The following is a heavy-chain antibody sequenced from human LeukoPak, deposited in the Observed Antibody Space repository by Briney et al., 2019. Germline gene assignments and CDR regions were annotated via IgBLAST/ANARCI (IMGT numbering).Heavy chain of an antibody. CDR2: INHSGST. CDR3: ARDPLILWFGDQRGFYGMDV. D-gene: IGHD3-10*01. J-gene: IGHJ6*02. V-gene: IGHV4-34*01. CDR1: GGSFSGYY. Sequence: SETLSLTCAVYGGSFSGYYWSWIRQPPGKGLEWIGEINHSGSTNYNPSLKSRVTISVDTSKNQFSLKLSSVTAADTAVYYCARDPLILWFGDQRGFYGMDVWGQGTTVTVSS.